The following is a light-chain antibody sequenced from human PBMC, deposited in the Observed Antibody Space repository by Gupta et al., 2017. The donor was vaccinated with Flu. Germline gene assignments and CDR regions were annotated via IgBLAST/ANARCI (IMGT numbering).Light chain of an antibody. CDR2: LNNDGSH. V-gene: IGLV4-69*01. Sequence: QLVLPQSPPAFASLGASVKLASTLSSEHSRYAIAWHQQQPQKGPRYLMRLNNDGSHTKGDGIPDRFSGSSSGAERYLTISSLQSEDEADYYCQTWDSDIVFGGGTRLTVL. CDR1: SEHSRYA. CDR3: QTWDSDIV. J-gene: IGLJ2*01.